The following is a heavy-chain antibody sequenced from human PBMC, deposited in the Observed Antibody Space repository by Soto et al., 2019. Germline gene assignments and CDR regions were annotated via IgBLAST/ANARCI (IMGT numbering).Heavy chain of an antibody. D-gene: IGHD2-8*02. CDR1: GGSISSSGHY. CDR3: ARDKITGLFDY. Sequence: SETLSLTCTVSGGSISSSGHYWGWVRQPPGKGLEWIGTIHYSGDAYYNPSLKSRVSISVDTSKSQFSLKLTSVTAADTAVYYCARDKITGLFDYWCQGTLVTVSS. J-gene: IGHJ4*02. CDR2: IHYSGDA. V-gene: IGHV4-39*02.